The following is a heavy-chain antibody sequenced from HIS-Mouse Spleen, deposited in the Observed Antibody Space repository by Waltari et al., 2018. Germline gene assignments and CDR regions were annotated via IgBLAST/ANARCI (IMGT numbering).Heavy chain of an antibody. D-gene: IGHD6-13*01. CDR3: ARGGLAAAGWYFDL. J-gene: IGHJ2*01. V-gene: IGHV3-53*01. CDR2: IYSGGST. Sequence: EVQLVESGGGLIQPGGSLRLSCAASGFPVSSNYISWVRRAPGKGLEWVSVIYSGGSTYYADSVKGRFTISRDNSKNTLYLQMNSLRAEDTAVYYCARGGLAAAGWYFDLWGRGTLVTVSS. CDR1: GFPVSSNY.